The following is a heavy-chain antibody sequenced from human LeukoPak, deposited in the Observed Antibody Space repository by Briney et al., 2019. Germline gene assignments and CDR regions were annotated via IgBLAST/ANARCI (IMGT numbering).Heavy chain of an antibody. V-gene: IGHV4-59*08. Sequence: SETLSLTCTVSGGSISGYFWSWIRQPPGKGLEWIGYIYYSGGTDYNPSLKSRVTISVDTSKNQFSLRLSSVTAADTAVYYCARHGYCSGGSCYSDYYYYGMDVWGQGTTVTVSS. CDR1: GGSISGYF. CDR3: ARHGYCSGGSCYSDYYYYGMDV. J-gene: IGHJ6*02. D-gene: IGHD2-15*01. CDR2: IYYSGGT.